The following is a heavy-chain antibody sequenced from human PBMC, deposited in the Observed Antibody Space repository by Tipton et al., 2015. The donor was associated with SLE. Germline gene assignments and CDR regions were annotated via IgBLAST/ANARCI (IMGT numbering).Heavy chain of an antibody. V-gene: IGHV3-64*02. D-gene: IGHD3-10*01. CDR2: ISSNGGTT. Sequence: SLSLSCAASGFTFSTYAMHWVRQAPGKGLEHVSAISSNGGTTYYADSVRDRFTISRDNSKNTLYLQMGSLRAEDMAVYYCARDGEDAFDIWGQGTMVTVSS. CDR3: ARDGEDAFDI. CDR1: GFTFSTYA. J-gene: IGHJ3*02.